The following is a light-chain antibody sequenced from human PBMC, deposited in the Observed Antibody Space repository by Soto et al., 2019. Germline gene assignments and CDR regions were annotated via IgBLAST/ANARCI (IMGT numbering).Light chain of an antibody. J-gene: IGKJ4*01. CDR2: DAS. Sequence: EIVLTQSPTTLSLSPGELATFSGRTSQSVSRNLAWYQQKPGQAPRLLIYDASQRATGIAARFSGSGSGTDFTLTISSLEPEDFALYYCQHRSNWPAFGGGTKVDIK. CDR3: QHRSNWPA. CDR1: QSVSRN. V-gene: IGKV3-11*01.